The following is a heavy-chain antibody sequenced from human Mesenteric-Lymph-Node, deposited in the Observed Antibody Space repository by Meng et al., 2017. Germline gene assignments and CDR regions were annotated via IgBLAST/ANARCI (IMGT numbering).Heavy chain of an antibody. D-gene: IGHD3-3*01. CDR3: AGRADFWSGYFDP. V-gene: IGHV4-4*02. Sequence: QVQLQESGPGLVKPSGTLSLICAVSGGSISSDNWWSWVRQPPGKGLEWIGEIHHSGSTSYSPSLKSRVTISVDKSKNQFSLKVMSVTAADTAVYYCAGRADFWSGYFDPWGQGTLVTVYS. J-gene: IGHJ5*02. CDR2: IHHSGST. CDR1: GGSISSDNW.